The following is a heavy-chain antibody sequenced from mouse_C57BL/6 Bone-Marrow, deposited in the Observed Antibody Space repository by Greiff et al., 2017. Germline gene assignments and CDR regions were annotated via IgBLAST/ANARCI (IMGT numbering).Heavy chain of an antibody. Sequence: VHVKQSVAELVRPGASVKLSCTASGFNIKNTYMHWVKQRPEQGLEWIGRIDPANGNTKYAPKFQGKATITADTSSNTAYLQLSSLTSEDTAIYYCARDYYGSSYGWYFDVWGTGTTVTVSS. J-gene: IGHJ1*03. D-gene: IGHD1-1*01. CDR1: GFNIKNTY. CDR3: ARDYYGSSYGWYFDV. V-gene: IGHV14-3*01. CDR2: IDPANGNT.